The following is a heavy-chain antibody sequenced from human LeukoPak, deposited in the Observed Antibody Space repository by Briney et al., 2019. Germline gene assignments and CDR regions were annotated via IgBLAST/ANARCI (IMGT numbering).Heavy chain of an antibody. CDR2: ISSSSRDI. Sequence: GGSLRLSCAASGFTFSSYTMNWVRQAPGKGLEWVAAISSSSRDIFYADSVKGRFSISRDNTQNSLSLQMSSLKAEDTAVYYCVREAAAALFDYWGQGTLVTVSS. CDR1: GFTFSSYT. V-gene: IGHV3-21*01. D-gene: IGHD2-2*01. J-gene: IGHJ4*02. CDR3: VREAAAALFDY.